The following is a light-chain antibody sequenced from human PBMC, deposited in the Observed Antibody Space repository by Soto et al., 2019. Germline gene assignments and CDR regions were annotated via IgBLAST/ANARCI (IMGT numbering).Light chain of an antibody. Sequence: DLLMTQSPSSLSASVGDRVTITCRASETISSFVTWYQHKAGTAPKLLIYAATTVQSGVPSRFSGSGYGTDFTLSIDSLHSEDFATYYCQQSYSAPYTFGQGTTLDIK. CDR2: AAT. J-gene: IGKJ2*01. CDR3: QQSYSAPYT. CDR1: ETISSF. V-gene: IGKV1-39*01.